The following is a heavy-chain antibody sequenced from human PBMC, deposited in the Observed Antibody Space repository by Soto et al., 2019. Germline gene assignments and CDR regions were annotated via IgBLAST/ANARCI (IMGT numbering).Heavy chain of an antibody. J-gene: IGHJ5*02. CDR2: IDGSGGTT. CDR1: GFPFSSTD. Sequence: GGSLRLSCAASGFPFSSTDMTWVRQARGKGLEWVSTIDGSGGTTYYADSVKGRFTISRDNSINTVFLQMNSLRADDTALYFCAKNSGWFNTWGQGALVTVSS. V-gene: IGHV3-23*01. D-gene: IGHD3-10*01. CDR3: AKNSGWFNT.